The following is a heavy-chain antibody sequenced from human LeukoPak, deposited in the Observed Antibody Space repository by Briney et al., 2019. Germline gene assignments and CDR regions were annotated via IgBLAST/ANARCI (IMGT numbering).Heavy chain of an antibody. CDR1: GGSISSSY. V-gene: IGHV4-59*08. CDR2: IYYSGST. CDR3: ARGQRLFDY. Sequence: SETLSLTCTVSGGSISSSYWSCVRQPPGKGLEWIGYIYYSGSTNYNPSLKSRVTISVDTSKNQFSLKLSSVTAADTAVYFCARGQRLFDYWGQGTLVTVSS. J-gene: IGHJ4*02. D-gene: IGHD6-25*01.